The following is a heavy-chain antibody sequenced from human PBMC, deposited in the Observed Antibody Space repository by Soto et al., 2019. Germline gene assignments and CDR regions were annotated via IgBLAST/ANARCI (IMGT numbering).Heavy chain of an antibody. CDR1: GCSISSGGYY. Sequence: SETLSLTCTVSGCSISSGGYYWSWIRQHPGKGLEWIGYIYYSGSTYYNPSLKSRVTISVDTSKNQFSLKLSSVTAADTAVYYCTRHDSNYDFWSGSPPRYGMDVWGQGTTVTVSS. D-gene: IGHD3-3*01. V-gene: IGHV4-31*03. CDR3: TRHDSNYDFWSGSPPRYGMDV. CDR2: IYYSGST. J-gene: IGHJ6*02.